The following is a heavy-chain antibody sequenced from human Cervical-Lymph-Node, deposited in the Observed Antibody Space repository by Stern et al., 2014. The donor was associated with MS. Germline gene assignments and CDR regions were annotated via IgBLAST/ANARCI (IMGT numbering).Heavy chain of an antibody. D-gene: IGHD1-1*01. V-gene: IGHV3-9*01. Sequence: MQLVQSGGGSVQPGRSLRLSCAASGFIFDDYAMHWVRQAPGEGLEWVAGISWNSGSLGYADSVRGRFTISRDNAKNSLYLQMNSLRPEDTAFYYCVKDWDSAYWRNPGDWGQGTLVIVSS. CDR1: GFIFDDYA. CDR2: ISWNSGSL. CDR3: VKDWDSAYWRNPGD. J-gene: IGHJ4*02.